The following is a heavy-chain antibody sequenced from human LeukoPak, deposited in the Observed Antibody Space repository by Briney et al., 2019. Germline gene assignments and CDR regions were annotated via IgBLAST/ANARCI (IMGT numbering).Heavy chain of an antibody. CDR3: ARDGGCSSTSCYLFDY. J-gene: IGHJ4*02. CDR1: GGTFSSYT. Sequence: GSSVKVSCKASGGTFSSYTISWVRQAPGQGLEWMGRIIPILGIANYAQEFQGRVTITADKSTSTAYMELSSLRSEDTAVYYCARDGGCSSTSCYLFDYWGQGTLVTVSS. D-gene: IGHD2-2*01. CDR2: IIPILGIA. V-gene: IGHV1-69*04.